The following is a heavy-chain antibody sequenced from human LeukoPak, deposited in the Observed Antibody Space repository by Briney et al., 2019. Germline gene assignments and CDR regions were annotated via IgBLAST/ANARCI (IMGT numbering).Heavy chain of an antibody. Sequence: GGSLRLSCAASGFTFSSYAMSWVRQAPGKGLEWVSAISGSGGSTYYADSVKGRFTLSRDNAKNSLYLQMNSLRAEDAAVYYCARVRYDSGWYDYWGQGAQVIVSS. CDR3: ARVRYDSGWYDY. D-gene: IGHD6-19*01. CDR2: ISGSGGST. V-gene: IGHV3-23*01. J-gene: IGHJ4*02. CDR1: GFTFSSYA.